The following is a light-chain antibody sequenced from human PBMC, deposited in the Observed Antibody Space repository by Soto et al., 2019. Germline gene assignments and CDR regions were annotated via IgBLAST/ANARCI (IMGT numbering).Light chain of an antibody. V-gene: IGLV2-14*01. J-gene: IGLJ1*01. Sequence: QSVLTQPASVSGSPAQSIAISCTGTSSDVGGYNYVSWYQQHPDKALKLMIYDVSNRPSGVSNRFSGSKSGKTASLTISGLQAEDEADYYCSSYTSSSTLVFGTGTKVTVL. CDR1: SSDVGGYNY. CDR3: SSYTSSSTLV. CDR2: DVS.